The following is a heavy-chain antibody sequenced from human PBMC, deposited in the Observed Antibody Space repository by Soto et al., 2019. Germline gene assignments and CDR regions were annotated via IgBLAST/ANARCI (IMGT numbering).Heavy chain of an antibody. CDR2: IYYSGST. J-gene: IGHJ4*02. CDR1: GGSISSSSYY. CDR3: ARLERVVVAATGYFDY. V-gene: IGHV4-39*01. Sequence: QLLESGPGLVKPSETLSLTCTVSGGSISSSSYYWGWIRQPPGKGLEWIGSIYYSGSTYYNPSLKSRVTISVDTSKNQFSLKLSSVTAADTAVYYCARLERVVVAATGYFDYWGQGTLVTVSS. D-gene: IGHD2-15*01.